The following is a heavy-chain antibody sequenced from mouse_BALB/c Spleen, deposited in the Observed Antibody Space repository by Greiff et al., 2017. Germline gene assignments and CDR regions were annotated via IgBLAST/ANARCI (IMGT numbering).Heavy chain of an antibody. CDR2: IFPGTGTT. CDR3: ARTEYGNYWFAY. CDR1: GYTFTSYW. J-gene: IGHJ3*01. Sequence: QVQLKQSGAELVKPGASVKLSCKTSGYTFTSYWIQWVKQRPGQGLGWIGEIFPGTGTTYYNEKFKGKATLTIDTSSSTAYMQLSSLTSEDSAVYFCARTEYGNYWFAYWGQGTLVTVSA. V-gene: IGHV1S132*01. D-gene: IGHD2-1*01.